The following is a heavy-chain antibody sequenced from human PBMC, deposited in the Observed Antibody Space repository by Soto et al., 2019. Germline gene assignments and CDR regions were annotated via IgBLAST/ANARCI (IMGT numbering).Heavy chain of an antibody. J-gene: IGHJ4*02. CDR1: GFTFSSYA. Sequence: GGSLRLSCAASGFTFSSYAMSWVRQAPGKGLEWVSAISGSGGSTYYADSVKGRFTISRDNSKNTLYLQMNSLRAEDTAVYYCATMFRGVIIGPFDYWGQGTLVTVSS. V-gene: IGHV3-23*01. CDR3: ATMFRGVIIGPFDY. CDR2: ISGSGGST. D-gene: IGHD3-10*01.